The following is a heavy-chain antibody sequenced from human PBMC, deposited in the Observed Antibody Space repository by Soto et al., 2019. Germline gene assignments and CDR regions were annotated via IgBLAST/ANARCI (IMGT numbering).Heavy chain of an antibody. Sequence: QVQLVQSGAEVKKPGASVKVSCKASGYTFTSYAMHWVRQAPGQRLEWMGWINAGTGNTKYSQQFQGRVTITRDTSASTAYMELSSMRSEDTAVYYCARASSWFETDYWGQGTLVTGSS. J-gene: IGHJ4*02. D-gene: IGHD6-13*01. CDR3: ARASSWFETDY. CDR2: INAGTGNT. V-gene: IGHV1-3*01. CDR1: GYTFTSYA.